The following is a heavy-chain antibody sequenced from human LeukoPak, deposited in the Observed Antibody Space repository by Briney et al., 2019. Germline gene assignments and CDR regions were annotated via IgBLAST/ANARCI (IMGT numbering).Heavy chain of an antibody. V-gene: IGHV1-18*01. Sequence: ASVKVSCKASGYTFTSYGISWVRQAPGQGLEWMGWISAYNGNTNYAQKLQGRVTMTTDASTNTAYMELRSLRSDDTAVYYCARVAGYSYGYYFDYWGQGTLVTVSS. J-gene: IGHJ4*02. CDR1: GYTFTSYG. CDR3: ARVAGYSYGYYFDY. D-gene: IGHD5-18*01. CDR2: ISAYNGNT.